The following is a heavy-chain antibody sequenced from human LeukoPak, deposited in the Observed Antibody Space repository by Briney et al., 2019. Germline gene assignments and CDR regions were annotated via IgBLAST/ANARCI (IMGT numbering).Heavy chain of an antibody. D-gene: IGHD4-17*01. CDR3: ARDGGGEGLT. CDR2: ISYDGSNK. J-gene: IGHJ5*02. Sequence: PGRSLRPSCAASGFTFSSYAMHWVRQAPGKGLEWVAVISYDGSNKYYADSVKGRFTISRDNSKNTLYLQMNSLRAEDTAVYYCARDGGGEGLTWGQGTLVTVSS. CDR1: GFTFSSYA. V-gene: IGHV3-30*04.